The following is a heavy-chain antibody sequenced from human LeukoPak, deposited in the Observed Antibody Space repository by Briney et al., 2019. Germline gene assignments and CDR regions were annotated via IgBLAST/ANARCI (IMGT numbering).Heavy chain of an antibody. Sequence: PGRSLRLSCAASGFTFDDYAMHWVRQAPGKGLEWVSGISWNSGSIGYADSVKGRFTIPRGNAKNSLYLQMNSLRAEDTALYYCAKDRAAIIGLFDYWGQGTLVTVSS. D-gene: IGHD2-2*01. CDR1: GFTFDDYA. CDR3: AKDRAAIIGLFDY. J-gene: IGHJ4*02. CDR2: ISWNSGSI. V-gene: IGHV3-9*01.